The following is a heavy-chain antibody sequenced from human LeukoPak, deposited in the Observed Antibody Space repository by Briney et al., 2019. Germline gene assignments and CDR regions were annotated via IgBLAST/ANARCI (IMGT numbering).Heavy chain of an antibody. V-gene: IGHV3-48*04. Sequence: PGGSLRLSCAASGFTFSSYSMNWVRQAPGKGLEWVSYISSSSSTIYYADSVKGRFTISRDNAKNSLYLQMNSLRAEDTAVYYCARDSMTTVVTPVDYWGQGTLVTVSS. CDR1: GFTFSSYS. CDR2: ISSSSSTI. D-gene: IGHD4-23*01. J-gene: IGHJ4*02. CDR3: ARDSMTTVVTPVDY.